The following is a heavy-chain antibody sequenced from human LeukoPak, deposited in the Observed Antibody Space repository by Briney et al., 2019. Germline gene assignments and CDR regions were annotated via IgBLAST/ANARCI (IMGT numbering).Heavy chain of an antibody. Sequence: GRSLRLSCAASGFTFSSYAMHWVRQAPGKGLEWVSYISSSSSTIYYADSVKGRFTISRDNAKNSLYLQMNSLRAEDTAVYYCARDRDGYLSAYAFDIWGQGTMVTVSS. CDR2: ISSSSSTI. CDR1: GFTFSSYA. V-gene: IGHV3-48*01. J-gene: IGHJ3*02. CDR3: ARDRDGYLSAYAFDI. D-gene: IGHD5-24*01.